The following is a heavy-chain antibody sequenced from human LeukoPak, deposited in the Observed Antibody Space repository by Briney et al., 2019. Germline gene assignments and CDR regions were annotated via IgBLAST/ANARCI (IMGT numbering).Heavy chain of an antibody. CDR3: ARDLSDTMIVVVDYGMDV. D-gene: IGHD3-22*01. J-gene: IGHJ6*02. CDR2: MNPNSGNT. Sequence: GASVKVSCKASGYTFTSYDINWVRQATGQGLEWMGWMNPNSGNTGYAQKFQGRVTMTRDTSISTAYMELSRLRSDDTAVYYCARDLSDTMIVVVDYGMDVWGQGTTVTVSS. CDR1: GYTFTSYD. V-gene: IGHV1-8*01.